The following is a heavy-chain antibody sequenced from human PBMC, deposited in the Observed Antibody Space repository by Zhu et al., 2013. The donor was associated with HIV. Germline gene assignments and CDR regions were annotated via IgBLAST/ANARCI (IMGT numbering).Heavy chain of an antibody. Sequence: QVQLVQSGAEVKKPGASVKVSCKASGYTFTGYYMHWVRQAPGQGLEWMGWINPNSGGTNYAQKFQGRVTMTRDTSISTAYMELSRLRSDDTAVYYCARNLDRFLEWLLPTRNYGMDVWGQGTTVTVSS. CDR2: INPNSGGT. V-gene: IGHV1-2*02. D-gene: IGHD3-3*01. CDR1: GYTFTGYY. J-gene: IGHJ6*02. CDR3: ARNLDRFLEWLLPTRNYGMDV.